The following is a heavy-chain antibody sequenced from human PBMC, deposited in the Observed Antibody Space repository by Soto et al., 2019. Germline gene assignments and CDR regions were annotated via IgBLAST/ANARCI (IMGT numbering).Heavy chain of an antibody. Sequence: SETLSLTCTVSVGSISSGGYYWSWIRQHPGKGLEWIGYIYYSGSTYYNPSLKSRVTISVDTSKNQFSLKLSSVTAADTAVYYCAGDLLRPPVPSGMDVWGQGTTVTVSS. CDR1: VGSISSGGYY. CDR3: AGDLLRPPVPSGMDV. CDR2: IYYSGST. V-gene: IGHV4-31*03. J-gene: IGHJ6*02. D-gene: IGHD3-16*01.